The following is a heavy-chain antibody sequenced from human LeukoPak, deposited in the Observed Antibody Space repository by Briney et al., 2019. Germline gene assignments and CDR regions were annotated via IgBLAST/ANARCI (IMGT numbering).Heavy chain of an antibody. CDR3: ARGPAAAGPIWSRSYYFDY. CDR1: GGSISSYY. J-gene: IGHJ4*02. Sequence: SETLSLTCTVSGGSISSYYWSWIRQPPGKGLEWIGYIYYSGSTNYNPSLKSRVTISVDTSKNQFSLKLSSVTAADTAVYYCARGPAAAGPIWSRSYYFDYWGQGTLVTVSS. V-gene: IGHV4-59*01. CDR2: IYYSGST. D-gene: IGHD6-13*01.